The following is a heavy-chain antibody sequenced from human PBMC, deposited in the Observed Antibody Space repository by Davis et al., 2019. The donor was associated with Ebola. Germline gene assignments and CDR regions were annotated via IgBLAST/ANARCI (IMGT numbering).Heavy chain of an antibody. J-gene: IGHJ4*02. Sequence: ASVKVSCKAPGYTFTSYYMHWVRQAPGQGLEWMGIINPSGGSTSYAQKFQGRVTMTRDTSTSTVYMELSSLRSEDTAVYYCARAHRGYGGNPVYFDYWGQGTLVTVSS. V-gene: IGHV1-46*01. CDR1: GYTFTSYY. CDR3: ARAHRGYGGNPVYFDY. CDR2: INPSGGST. D-gene: IGHD4-23*01.